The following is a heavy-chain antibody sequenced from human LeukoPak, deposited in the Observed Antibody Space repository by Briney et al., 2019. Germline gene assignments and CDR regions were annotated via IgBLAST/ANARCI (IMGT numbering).Heavy chain of an antibody. D-gene: IGHD3-10*01. J-gene: IGHJ4*02. CDR2: INGDGTTT. CDR3: VRDDSYYGSGTYNGMDV. V-gene: IGHV3-74*01. Sequence: GGSLRLSCAASGFSISTFWMHWVRQAPGKGLVWVSRINGDGTTTNYADSVKGRFTISRDDAKNTAYLQMNSLRAEDTAVYYCVRDDSYYGSGTYNGMDVWGQGTLVTVSS. CDR1: GFSISTFW.